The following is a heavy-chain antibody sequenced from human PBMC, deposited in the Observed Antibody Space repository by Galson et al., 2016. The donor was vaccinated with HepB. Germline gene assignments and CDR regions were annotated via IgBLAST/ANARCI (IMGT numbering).Heavy chain of an antibody. D-gene: IGHD3-3*01. CDR2: IKQDGSEK. Sequence: SLRLSCAASGFSFSSYWMSWVRQAPGKGLEWVANIKQDGSEKYFLASVKGRFTVSRDNAQTSLYLQMNSLRAEDTAVYYCARWYHHFWGAYYNPQHTYYFDSWGQGTLVTVSS. J-gene: IGHJ4*02. V-gene: IGHV3-7*04. CDR3: ARWYHHFWGAYYNPQHTYYFDS. CDR1: GFSFSSYW.